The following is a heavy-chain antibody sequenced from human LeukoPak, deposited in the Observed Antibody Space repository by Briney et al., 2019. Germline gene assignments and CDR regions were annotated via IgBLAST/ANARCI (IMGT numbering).Heavy chain of an antibody. V-gene: IGHV3-9*01. CDR1: GFTFDDYA. CDR2: ISWNSGSI. D-gene: IGHD6-6*01. J-gene: IGHJ4*02. Sequence: GRSLRLSYAASGFTFDDYAMHWVRQAPGKGLEWVSGISWNSGSIGYADSVKGRFTISRDNAKNSLYLQMNSLRAEDTAVYYCAVEYSSSLLGDSWGQGTLVTVSS. CDR3: AVEYSSSLLGDS.